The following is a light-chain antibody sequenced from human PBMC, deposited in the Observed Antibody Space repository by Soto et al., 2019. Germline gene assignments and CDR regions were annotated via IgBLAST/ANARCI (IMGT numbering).Light chain of an antibody. CDR3: QTWGTGIQV. CDR1: SGHSSYA. Sequence: QPVLTQSPSASASLGASVKLTCTLSSGHSSYAIAWHQQQPEKGPRYLLKLNSDGSHSKGDGIPDRFSGSSSGAVRYLTISSLQSEAEADYYCQTWGTGIQVFGGGTKVTVL. J-gene: IGLJ3*02. V-gene: IGLV4-69*01. CDR2: LNSDGSH.